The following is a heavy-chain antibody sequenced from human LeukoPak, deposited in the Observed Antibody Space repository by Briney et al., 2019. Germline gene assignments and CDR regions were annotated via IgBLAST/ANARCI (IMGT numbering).Heavy chain of an antibody. J-gene: IGHJ5*02. CDR3: ARAYQHLGGLSFPGS. D-gene: IGHD3-16*01. V-gene: IGHV7-4-1*02. CDR1: GYTFTGYY. Sequence: ASVRVSCKASGYTFTGYYMHWVRQAPGQGLQWMGWIDPNTGNPTYAQGFTGRFVFSLDTSVSTTYLQISSLKPEDTAVYYCARAYQHLGGLSFPGSWGQGTLVTVSS. CDR2: IDPNTGNP.